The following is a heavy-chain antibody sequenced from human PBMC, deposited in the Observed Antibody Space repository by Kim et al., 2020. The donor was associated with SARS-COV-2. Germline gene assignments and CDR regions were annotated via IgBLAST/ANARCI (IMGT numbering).Heavy chain of an antibody. CDR1: GFSFSDHY. Sequence: GGSLRLSCAASGFSFSDHYMAWIRQAPGKGLEWISYISGRGDTTYYGDSLEGRFTISRDNVRNSLYLQVNSLRAEDTAIYYCARGGFQRVSMVLHYFDYWGRGTLVALSS. CDR2: ISGRGDTT. J-gene: IGHJ4*02. D-gene: IGHD3-10*01. CDR3: ARGGFQRVSMVLHYFDY. V-gene: IGHV3-11*01.